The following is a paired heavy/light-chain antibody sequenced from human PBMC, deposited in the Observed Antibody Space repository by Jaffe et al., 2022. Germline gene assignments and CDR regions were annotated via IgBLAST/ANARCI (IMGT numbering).Heavy chain of an antibody. CDR3: ARGRGYCTGGVCYTDPFYSYYYYYYMDV. Sequence: QVQLQQWGAGLLKPSETLSLTCAVYGGSFSGYYWSWIRQPPGKGLEWIGEINHSGSTNYNPSLKSRVTISVDTSKNQFSLKLSSVTAADTAVYYCARGRGYCTGGVCYTDPFYSYYYYYYMDVWGKGTTVTVSS. V-gene: IGHV4-34*01. J-gene: IGHJ6*03. CDR2: INHSGST. CDR1: GGSFSGYY. D-gene: IGHD2-8*02.
Light chain of an antibody. V-gene: IGKV1-8*01. J-gene: IGKJ4*01. CDR2: AAS. CDR3: QQYYSYLRGLT. Sequence: AIRMTQSPSSLSASTGDRVTITCRASQGISSYLAWYQQKPGKAPKLLIYAASTLQSGVPSRFSGSGSGTDFTLTISCLQSEDFATYYCQQYYSYLRGLTFGGGTKVEIK. CDR1: QGISSY.